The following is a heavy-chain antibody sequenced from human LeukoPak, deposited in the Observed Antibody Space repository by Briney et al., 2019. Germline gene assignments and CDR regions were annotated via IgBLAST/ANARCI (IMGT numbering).Heavy chain of an antibody. V-gene: IGHV1-69*01. CDR3: ARGQLQHRDAFDI. D-gene: IGHD2-2*01. CDR1: GGTFSSYA. CDR2: VIPIFGTA. J-gene: IGHJ3*02. Sequence: GASVKVSCKASGGTFSSYAISWVRQAPGQGLEWVGGVIPIFGTANYAQKFQGRVTITADESTSTAYMELSSLRSEDTAVYYCARGQLQHRDAFDIWGQGTMVTVSS.